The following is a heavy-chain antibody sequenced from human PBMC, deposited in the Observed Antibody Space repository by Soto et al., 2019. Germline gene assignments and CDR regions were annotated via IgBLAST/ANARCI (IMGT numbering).Heavy chain of an antibody. V-gene: IGHV1-2*02. CDR1: GHTFTGHH. Sequence: VQMVQSGAEVKKPGASVKFSCKASGHTFTGHHMHWVRQAPGQGLEWMGLIDLDIGDTKYAQKFQGRITSNSDTSITTAYMELRGLRSDDTAIYYCGLEPTGTGGFDYWGQGTPGTVS. D-gene: IGHD7-27*01. CDR2: IDLDIGDT. CDR3: GLEPTGTGGFDY. J-gene: IGHJ4*02.